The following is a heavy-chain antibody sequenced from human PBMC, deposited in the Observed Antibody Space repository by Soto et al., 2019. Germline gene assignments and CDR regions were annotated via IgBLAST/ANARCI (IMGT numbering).Heavy chain of an antibody. V-gene: IGHV3-15*01. CDR3: ASEPRNIDY. CDR2: IKSKTDGGTT. Sequence: GGSLRLSCAASGFTFSNAWMSWVRQAPGKGLEWVGRIKSKTDGGTTDYAAPVKGRFTISRDNAKNSLYLQMNSLRAEDTAVYYCASEPRNIDYWGQGSLVTVSS. CDR1: GFTFSNAW. D-gene: IGHD1-1*01. J-gene: IGHJ4*02.